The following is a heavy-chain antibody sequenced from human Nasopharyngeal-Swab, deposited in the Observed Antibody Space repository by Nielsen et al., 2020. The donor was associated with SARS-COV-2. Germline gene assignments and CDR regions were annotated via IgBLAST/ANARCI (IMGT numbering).Heavy chain of an antibody. J-gene: IGHJ3*02. CDR1: GGSISSSSYY. V-gene: IGHV4-39*01. Sequence: SETLSLTCTVSGGSISSSSYYWGWIRQPPGKGLEWIGRIYYSGSTYYNSSLKSRVTISVDTSNNQFSLKLSSVTAADTAVYYCASKEAISVGDAFDIWGQGTMVTVSS. D-gene: IGHD3-3*02. CDR2: IYYSGST. CDR3: ASKEAISVGDAFDI.